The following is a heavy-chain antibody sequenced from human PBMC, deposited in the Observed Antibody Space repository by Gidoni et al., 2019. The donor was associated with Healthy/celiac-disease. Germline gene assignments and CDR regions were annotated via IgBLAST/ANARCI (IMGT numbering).Heavy chain of an antibody. CDR2: INPNSGGT. D-gene: IGHD6-13*01. Sequence: QVQLVQSGAEVKKPGASVKVSCKASGYTFTGSYMHWVRQAPGQGLEWMGWINPNSGGTNYAQKFQGWVTMTRDTSISTAYMELSRLRSDDTAVYYCAREAAAAQRGDYYGMDVWGQGTTVTVSS. V-gene: IGHV1-2*04. J-gene: IGHJ6*02. CDR1: GYTFTGSY. CDR3: AREAAAAQRGDYYGMDV.